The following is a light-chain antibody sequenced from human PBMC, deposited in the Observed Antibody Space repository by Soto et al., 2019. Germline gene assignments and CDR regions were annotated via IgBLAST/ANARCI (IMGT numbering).Light chain of an antibody. CDR1: QSVNSNY. CDR3: QQCGGSPLYT. J-gene: IGKJ2*01. Sequence: EIVLTQSPGTLSLSPGERATLSCRASQSVNSNYFAWYQQKPGQAPRLLIYGASNRATGIPDRFTGRGSGTDFTLTISRLEPEDFAVYYCQQCGGSPLYTFGQGTKLEIK. V-gene: IGKV3-20*01. CDR2: GAS.